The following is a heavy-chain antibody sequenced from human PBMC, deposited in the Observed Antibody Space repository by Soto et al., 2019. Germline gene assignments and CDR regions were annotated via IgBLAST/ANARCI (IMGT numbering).Heavy chain of an antibody. Sequence: QVQLQESGPGLVKPSETLSLTCTVSGGSIRSYYWSWIRQPPGKGLEWIGYTYDSGSTNYNPSINSRATISGNTTKNQSSLELSFVTAADTAVYYCAGRYGWALDIWGQGTMVTVSS. V-gene: IGHV4-59*08. D-gene: IGHD3-16*01. CDR3: AGRYGWALDI. CDR1: GGSIRSYY. CDR2: TYDSGST. J-gene: IGHJ3*02.